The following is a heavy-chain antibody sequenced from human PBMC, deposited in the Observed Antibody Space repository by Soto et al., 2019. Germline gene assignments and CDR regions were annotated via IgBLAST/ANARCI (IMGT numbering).Heavy chain of an antibody. V-gene: IGHV3-11*05. D-gene: IGHD3-9*01. CDR3: ARGDYDVLTGSHYYGMDV. J-gene: IGHJ6*02. CDR1: GFTFSDHY. Sequence: QVHLVESGGDLVKPGGSLRLSCAASGFTFSDHYMSWIRQAPGKGLEWLSYITGSSTYTNYADSVKGRFTISRDNAKNSLXLQMNSLRADDTAVYYCARGDYDVLTGSHYYGMDVWGQGTTVTVSS. CDR2: ITGSSTYT.